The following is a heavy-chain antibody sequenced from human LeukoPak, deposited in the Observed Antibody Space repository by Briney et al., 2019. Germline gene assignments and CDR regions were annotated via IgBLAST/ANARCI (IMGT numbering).Heavy chain of an antibody. J-gene: IGHJ5*02. CDR1: GFTFTNYA. D-gene: IGHD2-2*01. V-gene: IGHV3-23*01. CDR3: AKSGCSTSCYGLFSGWFDP. Sequence: GGSLRLSCAASGFTFTNYAMGWVRQAPGKGLEWVSGISGGGGSTYYADSVKGRFTISKDNSKNTLYLQMNSLRAEDTAVYYCAKSGCSTSCYGLFSGWFDPWGQGTLVTVSS. CDR2: ISGGGGST.